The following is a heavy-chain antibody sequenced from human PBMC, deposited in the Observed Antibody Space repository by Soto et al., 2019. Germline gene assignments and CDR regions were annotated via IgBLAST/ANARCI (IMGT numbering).Heavy chain of an antibody. CDR3: AHHDIVATSQPFDY. V-gene: IGHV2-5*02. CDR1: GFSLSTSGVG. CDR2: IYWDDDK. D-gene: IGHD5-12*01. J-gene: IGHJ4*02. Sequence: QITLKESGPTLVKPTQTLTLTCTFSGFSLSTSGVGVGWISQPPGKALEWLALIYWDDDKRYSPSLKSRLTITKDTSKNQVVLTMTNMDPVDTATYYCAHHDIVATSQPFDYWGQGTLVTVSS.